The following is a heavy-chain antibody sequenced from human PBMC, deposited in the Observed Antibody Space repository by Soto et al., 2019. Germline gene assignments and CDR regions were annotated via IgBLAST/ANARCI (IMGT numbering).Heavy chain of an antibody. CDR2: ISAHTGDT. J-gene: IGHJ6*02. D-gene: IGHD2-15*01. CDR3: ARVRAELGYCSGASCLPYYHGMDV. Sequence: QAQLVQSGGEVKKPGASVKVSCKVSGYTFTDYGISWVRQAPGQGLEWMGWISAHTGDTEYGQKFQGRVTMTTDTYTSTVDMELGSLSSDAAAIYCCARVRAELGYCSGASCLPYYHGMDVWGQGTSVTVSS. CDR1: GYTFTDYG. V-gene: IGHV1-18*01.